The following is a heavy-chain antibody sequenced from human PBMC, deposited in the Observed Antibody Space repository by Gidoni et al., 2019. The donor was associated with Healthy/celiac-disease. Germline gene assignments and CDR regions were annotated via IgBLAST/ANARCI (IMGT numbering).Heavy chain of an antibody. CDR2: ISWDGGST. Sequence: EAQLVESGGFVVQPGGSLRLSCAASGFTFDVYTRHWVLQAPGKGLEWVCLISWDGGSTYYADSVKGRFTISRDNSKNSLYLQMNSLRTEDTALYYCAKDMRTHRDYGMDVWGQGTTVTVSS. V-gene: IGHV3-43*01. CDR3: AKDMRTHRDYGMDV. CDR1: GFTFDVYT. J-gene: IGHJ6*02.